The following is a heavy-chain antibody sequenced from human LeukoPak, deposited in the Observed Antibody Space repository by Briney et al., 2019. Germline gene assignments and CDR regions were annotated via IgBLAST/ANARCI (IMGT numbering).Heavy chain of an antibody. Sequence: GGSLRLSCAASGFTFSSYAMSWVRQAPGKGLEWVSAISGSGGSTYYADSVKGRFTISRDNSKNTLYLQMNSLRAEDTAVYYCAKDHILRYFDWSPEYYFHYWGQGTLVTVSS. J-gene: IGHJ4*02. CDR3: AKDHILRYFDWSPEYYFHY. CDR2: ISGSGGST. D-gene: IGHD3-9*01. V-gene: IGHV3-23*01. CDR1: GFTFSSYA.